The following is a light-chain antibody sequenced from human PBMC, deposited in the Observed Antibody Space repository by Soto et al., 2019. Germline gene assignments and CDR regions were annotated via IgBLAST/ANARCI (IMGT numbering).Light chain of an antibody. CDR1: QSISSW. J-gene: IGKJ1*01. Sequence: DIQMTQSPSTLSASVVDRVTITFRASQSISSWLAWYQQKPGKAPKLLIYKASGLESGVPSRFSGSGSGTEFTLTINGLQPDDFATYYCQQYNTFWTFGQGTKVDIK. CDR3: QQYNTFWT. CDR2: KAS. V-gene: IGKV1-5*03.